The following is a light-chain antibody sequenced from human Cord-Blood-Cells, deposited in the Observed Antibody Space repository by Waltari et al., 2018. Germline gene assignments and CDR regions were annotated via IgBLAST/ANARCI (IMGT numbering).Light chain of an antibody. V-gene: IGLV2-14*01. Sequence: QSALTQPASVAGSPGQSITLSCTATSRDVGGYNYVSWYQQHPGKAPKLMHYDVSNRPSGVSNRFSGSKSCNTASLTISGLQAEDEADYYCSSYTSSSTVFGGGTKLTVL. CDR2: DVS. CDR3: SSYTSSSTV. J-gene: IGLJ2*01. CDR1: SRDVGGYNY.